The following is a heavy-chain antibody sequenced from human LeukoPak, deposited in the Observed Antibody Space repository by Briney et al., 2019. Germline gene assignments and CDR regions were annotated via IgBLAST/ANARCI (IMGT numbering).Heavy chain of an antibody. CDR1: GGSFSGYY. V-gene: IGHV4-34*01. J-gene: IGHJ5*02. Sequence: SETLSLTCAVYGGSFSGYYWSWIRQPPGKGLEWIGSIYYSGSTYYNPSLKSRVTISVDTSKNQFSLKLSSVTAADTAVYYCAREAMTTMIVVVTHNWFDPWGQGTLVTVSS. D-gene: IGHD3-22*01. CDR3: AREAMTTMIVVVTHNWFDP. CDR2: IYYSGST.